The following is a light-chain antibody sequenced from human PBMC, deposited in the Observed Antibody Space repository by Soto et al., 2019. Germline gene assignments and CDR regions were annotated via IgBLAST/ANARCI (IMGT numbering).Light chain of an antibody. CDR3: QPYVGSPPIP. J-gene: IGKJ5*01. Sequence: EIGVTLSPATVSLSTGERATLSCRASQSVRSNLAWYQQKPGQAPRLLIYGASTRAAGIPARFSGSGSGTEFTLTISSLQSEDFAVHYCQPYVGSPPIPFGQVTRLAVK. CDR1: QSVRSN. CDR2: GAS. V-gene: IGKV3-15*01.